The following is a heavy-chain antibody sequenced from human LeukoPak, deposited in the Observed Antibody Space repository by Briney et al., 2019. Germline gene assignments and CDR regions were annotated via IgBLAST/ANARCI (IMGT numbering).Heavy chain of an antibody. CDR2: INPSGGST. D-gene: IGHD2-21*02. V-gene: IGHV1-46*01. Sequence: ASVKVSCKASGYSCTSYCIHWVRHAPGQGLEWMGIINPSGGSTSYAQKFQGRVTMTRDTSTSTVYMELSSLRSEDTAVYYCARSGACGGDCYYTADDAFDIWGQGTMVTVSS. CDR1: GYSCTSYC. J-gene: IGHJ3*02. CDR3: ARSGACGGDCYYTADDAFDI.